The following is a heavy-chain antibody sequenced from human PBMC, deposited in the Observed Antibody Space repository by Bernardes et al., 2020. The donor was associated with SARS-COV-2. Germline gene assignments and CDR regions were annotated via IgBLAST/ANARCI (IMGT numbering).Heavy chain of an antibody. Sequence: GGSLRLSRAASGFTVSSNYMSWVRQAPGKGLEWVSVIYSGGSTYYADSVKGRFTISRDNSKNTLYLQMNSLRAEDTAVYYCAREQVVVTAIDYYYYYGMDVWGQGTTVTVSS. CDR3: AREQVVVTAIDYYYYYGMDV. D-gene: IGHD2-21*02. J-gene: IGHJ6*02. V-gene: IGHV3-66*01. CDR2: IYSGGST. CDR1: GFTVSSNY.